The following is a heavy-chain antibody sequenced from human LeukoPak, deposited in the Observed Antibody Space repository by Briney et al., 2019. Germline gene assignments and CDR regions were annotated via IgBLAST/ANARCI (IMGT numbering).Heavy chain of an antibody. V-gene: IGHV3-15*04. J-gene: IGHJ4*02. CDR2: IVQTSGGGTT. CDR3: ATGFSTATHDGY. CDR1: GFILSSAW. Sequence: GGSLRLSCAASGFILSSAWMTRVRQAPGKGLEWVGRIVQTSGGGTTEYAAPVKGRFTISRDDSTNTLYLQMYSLKTEDTAVYYCATGFSTATHDGYWGQGTLVTVSS. D-gene: IGHD3-3*02.